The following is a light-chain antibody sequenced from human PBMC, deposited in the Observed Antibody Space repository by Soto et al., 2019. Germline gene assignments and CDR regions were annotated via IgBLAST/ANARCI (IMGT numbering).Light chain of an antibody. Sequence: QSALTQPASVSGSPGQSITISCTGPSSDASGYNFVSWYQQHPGKAPKVMIYEGSNRPSGVSSRFSGSKSGNTASLTISGLQAEDEADYYCTSYTNSNTYVFGTGTKLTVL. CDR2: EGS. CDR3: TSYTNSNTYV. CDR1: SSDASGYNF. V-gene: IGLV2-14*01. J-gene: IGLJ1*01.